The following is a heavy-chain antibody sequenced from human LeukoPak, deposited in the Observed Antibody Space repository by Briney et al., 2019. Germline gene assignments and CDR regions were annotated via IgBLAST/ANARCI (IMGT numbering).Heavy chain of an antibody. D-gene: IGHD4-17*01. Sequence: GRSLRLSCAASGFTFDDYAMHWVRQAPGKGLEWVSGISWNSGSIGYADSVKGRFTISRDNAKNSLYLQMNSLRAEDTALYYSAKGLGYGDYVYYFDYWGQGTLVTVSS. V-gene: IGHV3-9*01. CDR3: AKGLGYGDYVYYFDY. J-gene: IGHJ4*02. CDR2: ISWNSGSI. CDR1: GFTFDDYA.